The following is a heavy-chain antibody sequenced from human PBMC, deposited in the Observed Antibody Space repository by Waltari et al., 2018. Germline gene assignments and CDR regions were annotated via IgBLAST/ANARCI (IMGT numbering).Heavy chain of an antibody. J-gene: IGHJ4*02. Sequence: QVQLQESGPGLVKPSQTLSLTCTVSGGSISSGSYYWSWIRQPAGKGLEWIGRIYTSGSTNYNPSLKSRVTISVDTSKNQFSLKLSSVTAADTALYYCAKGHIAVAGHFDYWGQGTLVTVSS. CDR2: IYTSGST. V-gene: IGHV4-61*02. CDR1: GGSISSGSYY. D-gene: IGHD6-19*01. CDR3: AKGHIAVAGHFDY.